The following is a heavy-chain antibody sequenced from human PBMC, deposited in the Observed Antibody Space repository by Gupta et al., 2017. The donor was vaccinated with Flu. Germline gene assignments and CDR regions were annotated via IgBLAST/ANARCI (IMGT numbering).Heavy chain of an antibody. J-gene: IGHJ3*01. CDR3: ARKSDGFDL. CDR2: IIPYSVNI. Sequence: IIPYSVNIHYPQRLQGRVTMTIDTSTNTADMELRSLTSDDTAVYYSARKSDGFDLWGQGTMVTVSS. V-gene: IGHV1-18*01.